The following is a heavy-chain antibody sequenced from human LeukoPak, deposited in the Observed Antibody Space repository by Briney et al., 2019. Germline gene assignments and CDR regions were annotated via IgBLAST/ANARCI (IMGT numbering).Heavy chain of an antibody. J-gene: IGHJ3*02. CDR2: IYYSGST. D-gene: IGHD2-2*02. CDR1: GGSISSSSYY. CDR3: ARYTSDDAFDI. V-gene: IGHV4-39*07. Sequence: SETLSPTCTVSGGSISSSSYYWGWIRQPPGKGLEWIGSIYYSGSTYYNPSLKSRVTISVDTSKNQFSLKLSSVTAADTAVYYCARYTSDDAFDIWGQGTMVTVSS.